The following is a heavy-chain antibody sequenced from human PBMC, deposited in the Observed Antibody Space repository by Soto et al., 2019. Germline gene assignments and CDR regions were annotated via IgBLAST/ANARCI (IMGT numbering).Heavy chain of an antibody. CDR2: IWYDGSNK. CDR1: GFTFSSYG. J-gene: IGHJ4*02. Sequence: QVQLVESGGGVVQPGRSLRLSCAASGFTFSSYGMHWVRQAPGKGLEWVAGIWYDGSNKYYADSVKGRFTISRDNSKNTLYLQMNSLRAEDTAVYYCARSPPRSGWYSYWGQGTLVTVSS. CDR3: ARSPPRSGWYSY. V-gene: IGHV3-33*01. D-gene: IGHD6-19*01.